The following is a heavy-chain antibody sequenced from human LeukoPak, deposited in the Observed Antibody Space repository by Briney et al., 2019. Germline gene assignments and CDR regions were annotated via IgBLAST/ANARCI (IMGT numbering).Heavy chain of an antibody. J-gene: IGHJ4*02. V-gene: IGHV3-66*02. CDR1: GFGFTVSNNY. D-gene: IGHD4-17*01. Sequence: GGSLRLSCAASGFGFTVSNNYMNWVRQAPGKGLEVDQVIHDGGSTYSAVSVKSRFTHPTDNSTTTLHLQLNSLRTQETAVYYCPGDWNGDYCFESWGPRILVTVSS. CDR3: PGDWNGDYCFES. CDR2: IHDGGST.